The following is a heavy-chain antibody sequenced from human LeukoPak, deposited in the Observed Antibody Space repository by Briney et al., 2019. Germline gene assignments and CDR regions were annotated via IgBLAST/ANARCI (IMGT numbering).Heavy chain of an antibody. Sequence: SETLSLTCTVSGGSINDYYWSWIRQPPGKGLEWIGYVYYTGSTNYNPSLKSRVTMSVDTSKTRFFLKLSSVTAADTALYYCARVSIVYGMDVWGQGTAVTVS. J-gene: IGHJ6*02. CDR3: ARVSIVYGMDV. D-gene: IGHD3-3*02. V-gene: IGHV4-59*01. CDR2: VYYTGST. CDR1: GGSINDYY.